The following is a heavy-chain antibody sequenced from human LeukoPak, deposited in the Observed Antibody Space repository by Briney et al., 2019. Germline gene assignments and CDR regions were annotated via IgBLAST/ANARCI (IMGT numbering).Heavy chain of an antibody. CDR1: GFTFSSYS. CDR3: ARDYFDSSGFYYVYFDF. D-gene: IGHD3-22*01. V-gene: IGHV3-7*01. CDR2: IKHDGSEK. Sequence: GGSLRLSCAASGFTFSSYSMNWVRQTPGKGLEWVANIKHDGSEKYYVDSVKGRFTISRDNAKNSLYLQMNSLRAEDTAVYYCARDYFDSSGFYYVYFDFRGQGTLVTVSS. J-gene: IGHJ4*02.